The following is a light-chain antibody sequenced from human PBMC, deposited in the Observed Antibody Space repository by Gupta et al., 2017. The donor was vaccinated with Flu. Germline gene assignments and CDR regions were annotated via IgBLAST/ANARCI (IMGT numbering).Light chain of an antibody. CDR2: AAS. CDR1: QSISSY. CDR3: QQSYSTPRDS. J-gene: IGKJ2*03. V-gene: IGKV1-39*01. Sequence: DIQMTQSPYSLSASVADRVTITCRTSQSISSYLNWYQQKPGKAPKLLIYAASSLQSGVPSRFSGSGSGTDFTLTISSLQPEDFATYYCQQSYSTPRDSFGQGTKLEIK.